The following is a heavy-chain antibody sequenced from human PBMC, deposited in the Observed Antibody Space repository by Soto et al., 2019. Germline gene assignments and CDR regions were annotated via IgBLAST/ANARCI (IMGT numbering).Heavy chain of an antibody. CDR3: AKDMQTYYDFWSGSQNYGMDV. CDR2: INPSGGST. V-gene: IGHV1-46*01. Sequence: ASVKVSCKASGYTFTSYYMHWVRQAPGQGLEWMGIINPSGGSTSYAQKFQGRVTMTRDTSTSTVYVELNSLRAEDTAVYYCAKDMQTYYDFWSGSQNYGMDVWGQGTTVTVSS. J-gene: IGHJ6*02. CDR1: GYTFTSYY. D-gene: IGHD3-3*01.